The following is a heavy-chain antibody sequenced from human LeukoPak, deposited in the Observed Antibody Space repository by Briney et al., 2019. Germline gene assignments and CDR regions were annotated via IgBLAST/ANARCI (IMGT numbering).Heavy chain of an antibody. CDR1: GYAFTSYG. CDR3: ARVKRITMVRGVISGMDV. Sequence: ASVKVSCKASGYAFTSYGISWVRQAPGQGLEWMGWISAYNGNTNYAQKLQGRVTMTTDTSTSTAYMELRSLRSDDTAVYYCARVKRITMVRGVISGMDVWGKGTTVTVSS. D-gene: IGHD3-10*01. V-gene: IGHV1-18*04. J-gene: IGHJ6*04. CDR2: ISAYNGNT.